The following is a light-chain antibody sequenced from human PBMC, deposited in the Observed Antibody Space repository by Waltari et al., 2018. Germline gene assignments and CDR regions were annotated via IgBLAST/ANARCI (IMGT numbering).Light chain of an antibody. CDR3: QQRSNWPGT. V-gene: IGKV3-11*01. CDR1: QSLRRY. J-gene: IGKJ1*01. CDR2: DVS. Sequence: EIVLTQSPATLSLSPGERATLSCRASQSLRRYLAWYQQKPGQAPRLLIYDVSNRATGIPARFSGSGSGTDFTLTISSLDPEDFAVYYCQQRSNWPGTFGQGTRVEIK.